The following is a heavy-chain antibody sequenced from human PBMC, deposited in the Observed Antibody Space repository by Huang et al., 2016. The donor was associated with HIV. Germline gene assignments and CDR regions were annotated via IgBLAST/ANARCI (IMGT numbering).Heavy chain of an antibody. V-gene: IGHV4-34*01. Sequence: QVQLYQWGAGPLRPSETLSLTCGVSGGSLPGCYWNWLRQSPGRGLEWIGEVNHGGSTKYNPSLNSRVTISVDTSKIQFSLNLTSVTATDTADYYCATSRSGSGWFLDIWGRGTLVSVS. D-gene: IGHD6-19*01. CDR1: GGSLPGCY. CDR3: ATSRSGSGWFLDI. J-gene: IGHJ2*01. CDR2: VNHGGST.